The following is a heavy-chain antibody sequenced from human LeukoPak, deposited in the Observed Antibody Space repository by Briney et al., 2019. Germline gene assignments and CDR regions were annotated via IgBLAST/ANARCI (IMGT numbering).Heavy chain of an antibody. CDR3: ARTDY. CDR1: GFTFSSFA. V-gene: IGHV3-30-3*01. CDR2: ISYDGSNK. Sequence: GGSLRLSCAASGFTFSSFATHGARQAPGKGLEWVAVISYDGSNKYYADSVKGRFTISRDNSKNTLYLQMNSLRAEDTAVYYCARTDYWGQGTLVTVSS. J-gene: IGHJ4*02.